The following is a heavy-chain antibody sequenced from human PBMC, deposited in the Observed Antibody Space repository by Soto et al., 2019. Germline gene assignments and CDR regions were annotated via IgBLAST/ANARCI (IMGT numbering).Heavy chain of an antibody. CDR2: ISRDGGTK. CDR3: SGEVASGY. CDR1: GFTVSTYG. Sequence: VQLVESGGGVVQPGRSLRLSCAVSGFTVSTYGMHWVRQAPGKGLEGVAVISRDGGTKYYADSVKGRFTISRDNSRNTRFLEMNSLRGDDMAVDYCSGEVASGYWGQGTLVTVSS. V-gene: IGHV3-30*03. J-gene: IGHJ4*02. D-gene: IGHD2-21*01.